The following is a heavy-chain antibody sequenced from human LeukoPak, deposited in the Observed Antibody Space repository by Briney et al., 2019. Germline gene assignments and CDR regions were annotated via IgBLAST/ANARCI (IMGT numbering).Heavy chain of an antibody. CDR2: ISYDGSNK. V-gene: IGHV3-30*18. CDR1: GFTFSSYG. CDR3: AKDHYGDYLDY. D-gene: IGHD4-17*01. J-gene: IGHJ4*02. Sequence: GGSLRLSCAASGFTFSSYGMHWVRLAPGKGLEWVAVISYDGSNKYYADSVKGRFTISRDNSKNTLYLQMNSLRAEDTAVYYCAKDHYGDYLDYWGQGTLVTVSS.